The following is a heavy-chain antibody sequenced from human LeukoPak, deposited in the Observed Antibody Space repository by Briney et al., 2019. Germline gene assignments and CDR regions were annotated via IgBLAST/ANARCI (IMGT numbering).Heavy chain of an antibody. Sequence: SETLSLTCAVSGYSISSGYYWGWIRQPPGKGLEWIGSIYHSGSTYYNPSLKSRVTMSVDTSKKQISLKLSSVTAADTAVYYCARDPYYYGSGYGMDVWGKGTTVTVSS. V-gene: IGHV4-38-2*02. CDR2: IYHSGST. CDR3: ARDPYYYGSGYGMDV. J-gene: IGHJ6*04. CDR1: GYSISSGYY. D-gene: IGHD3-10*01.